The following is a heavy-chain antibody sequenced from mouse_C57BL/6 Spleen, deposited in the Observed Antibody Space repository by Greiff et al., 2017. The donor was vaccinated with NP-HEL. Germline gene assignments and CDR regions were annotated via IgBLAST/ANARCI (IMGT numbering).Heavy chain of an antibody. Sequence: QRPIQGLEWIGNIDPSDSETHYNQKFKDKATLTVDKSSSTAYMQLSSLTSEDSAVYYCARDWITTVVANWYFDVWGTGTTVTVSS. J-gene: IGHJ1*03. V-gene: IGHV1-52*01. CDR3: ARDWITTVVANWYFDV. CDR2: IDPSDSET. D-gene: IGHD1-1*01.